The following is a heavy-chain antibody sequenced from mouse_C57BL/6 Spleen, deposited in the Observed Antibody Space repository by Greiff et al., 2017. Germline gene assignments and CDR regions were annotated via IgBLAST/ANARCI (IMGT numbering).Heavy chain of an antibody. V-gene: IGHV5-9*01. J-gene: IGHJ2*01. CDR2: ISGGGGNT. Sequence: DVMLVESGGGLVKPGGSLKLSCAASGFTFSSYTMSWVRQTPGKRLEWVATISGGGGNTYYPDSVKGRFTISRDNAKNTLCLQMSSLRTEDTALYYGASSSNYGYYFDYGGQGTTLTVSS. CDR1: GFTFSSYT. D-gene: IGHD2-5*01. CDR3: ASSSNYGYYFDY.